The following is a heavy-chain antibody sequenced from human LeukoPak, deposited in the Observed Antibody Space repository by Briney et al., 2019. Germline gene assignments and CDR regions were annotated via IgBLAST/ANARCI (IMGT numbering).Heavy chain of an antibody. CDR2: IYYSGST. CDR3: ARHSSSTSCYHNWFDP. Sequence: PSETLSLTCTVSGGSISSSSYYWGWIRQPPGKGLEWIGSIYYSGSTYYNPSLKSRVTISVDTSKNQFSLKLSSVTAADTAVYYCARHSSSTSCYHNWFDPWGQGTLVTVSS. V-gene: IGHV4-39*01. D-gene: IGHD2-2*01. CDR1: GGSISSSSYY. J-gene: IGHJ5*02.